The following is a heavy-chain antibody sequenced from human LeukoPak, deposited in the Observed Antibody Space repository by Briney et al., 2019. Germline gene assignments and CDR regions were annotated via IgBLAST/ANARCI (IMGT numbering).Heavy chain of an antibody. CDR3: AKARSLLRFLEWSPSSYYYYYYMDV. Sequence: GGSLRLSCAASGFTFSSYSMNWVRQAPGKGLEWDSSISSSSSYIYYADSVKGRFTISRDNAKNSLYLQMNSLRAEDTAVYYCAKARSLLRFLEWSPSSYYYYYYMDVWGKGTTVTVSS. D-gene: IGHD3-3*01. V-gene: IGHV3-21*04. J-gene: IGHJ6*03. CDR1: GFTFSSYS. CDR2: ISSSSSYI.